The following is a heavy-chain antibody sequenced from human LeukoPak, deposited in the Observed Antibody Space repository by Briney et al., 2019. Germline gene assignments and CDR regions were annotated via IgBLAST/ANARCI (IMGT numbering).Heavy chain of an antibody. CDR2: ISSSSNYI. J-gene: IGHJ4*02. CDR3: ARCTTGRTFGSLREIKRSREIDY. CDR1: GFTFSTYS. D-gene: IGHD1-1*01. Sequence: GGSLRLSCAASGFTFSTYSMNWVRQAPGKGLEWVSSISSSSNYIYYADSLKGRFTISRDNAKNSLYLQMNSLRVEDTAVYYCARCTTGRTFGSLREIKRSREIDYWGQGTLVTVSS. V-gene: IGHV3-21*01.